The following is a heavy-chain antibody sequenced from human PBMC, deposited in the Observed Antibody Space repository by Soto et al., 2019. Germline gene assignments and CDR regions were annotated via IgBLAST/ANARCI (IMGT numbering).Heavy chain of an antibody. J-gene: IGHJ5*02. CDR3: ARNVGPSGSSRWFDT. CDR1: GFTLSNYG. Sequence: QVQLVESGGGVVQPGRSLTLSCVASGFTLSNYGMHWVRQAPGKGLEWVAVIWYDGTATYSADSVKGRFSISRDNAKNELFLQLRSLRAEDTAVYYCARNVGPSGSSRWFDTWGQGTLVTVSS. V-gene: IGHV3-33*01. CDR2: IWYDGTAT. D-gene: IGHD3-10*01.